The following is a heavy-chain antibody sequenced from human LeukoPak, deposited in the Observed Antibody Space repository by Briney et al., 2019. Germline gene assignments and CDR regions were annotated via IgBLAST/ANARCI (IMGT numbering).Heavy chain of an antibody. CDR3: AKDPRSYYYYGMDV. J-gene: IGHJ6*02. Sequence: QTGGSLRLSCAASGFTFSSYAMSWVRQAPGKGLEWVSAISGSGGSTYYADSVKGRFTISRDNSKNTLYLLMNSLRAEDTAVYYCAKDPRSYYYYGMDVWGQGTTVTVSS. CDR2: ISGSGGST. V-gene: IGHV3-23*01. CDR1: GFTFSSYA.